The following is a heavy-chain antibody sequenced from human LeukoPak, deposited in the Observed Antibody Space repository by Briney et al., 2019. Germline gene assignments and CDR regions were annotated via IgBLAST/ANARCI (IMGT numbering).Heavy chain of an antibody. J-gene: IGHJ5*02. CDR3: ARGGQRSSSWPGAWFDP. D-gene: IGHD6-13*01. Sequence: SETLSLTCTVSGDSISTGTHYWSWIRQPAGKGLEYIGRIYHTGSTNYNYNSSLKSRVTISVDTSNNQFSLKLTSVTAADTAVYYCARGGQRSSSWPGAWFDPWGQGILVTVSS. CDR2: IYHTGSTNY. CDR1: GDSISTGTHY. V-gene: IGHV4-61*02.